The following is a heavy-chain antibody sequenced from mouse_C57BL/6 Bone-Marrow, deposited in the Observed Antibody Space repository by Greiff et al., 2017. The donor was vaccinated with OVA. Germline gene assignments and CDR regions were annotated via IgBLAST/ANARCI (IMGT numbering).Heavy chain of an antibody. CDR3: ARDAYYYGSSDY. Sequence: EVQLVESGGDLVKPGGSLKLSCAASGFTFSSYGMSWVRQTPDKRLEWVATISSGGSYTYYPDSVKGRFTISRDNAKKTLYLQMSSLKSEDTAMYYCARDAYYYGSSDYWGQGTTLTVSS. J-gene: IGHJ2*01. CDR1: GFTFSSYG. D-gene: IGHD1-1*01. CDR2: ISSGGSYT. V-gene: IGHV5-6*01.